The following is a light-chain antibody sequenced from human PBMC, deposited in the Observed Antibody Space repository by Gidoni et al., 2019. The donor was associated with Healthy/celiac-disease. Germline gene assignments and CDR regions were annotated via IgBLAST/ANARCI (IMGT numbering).Light chain of an antibody. CDR3: QQYNSYSPDT. CDR2: KAS. CDR1: QSISSW. J-gene: IGKJ2*01. Sequence: DIHMTQSPSTLSASVGDRVTITCRASQSISSWLAWYQQKPGNAPKLLIYKASSLESGVPSRFSGSGSGTEFTLTISSLQPDDFATYYCQQYNSYSPDTFGQGTKLEIK. V-gene: IGKV1-5*03.